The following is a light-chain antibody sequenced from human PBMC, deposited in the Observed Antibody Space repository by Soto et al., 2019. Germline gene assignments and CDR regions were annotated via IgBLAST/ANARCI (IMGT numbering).Light chain of an antibody. V-gene: IGKV1-5*01. J-gene: IGKJ1*01. CDR3: QQLNTYPPWT. CDR1: QTISGW. CDR2: DAS. Sequence: DIQMTQSPSTLSASVGDTVTITCRASQTISGWLAWYQQKPGTAPKLLIYDASSLESGVPSRFSGSGSGTDFTLTISSLQPEDSATYYCQQLNTYPPWTFGQGTKVDIK.